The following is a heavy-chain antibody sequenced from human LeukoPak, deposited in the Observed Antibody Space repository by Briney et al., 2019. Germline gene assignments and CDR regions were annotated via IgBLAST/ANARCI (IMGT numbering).Heavy chain of an antibody. CDR2: INHSGST. J-gene: IGHJ4*02. CDR3: ARGTLKYPGGYSYGLAF. D-gene: IGHD5-18*01. V-gene: IGHV4-34*01. CDR1: GGSFSGYY. Sequence: SETLSLTCAVYGGSFSGYYWSWIRQPLGKGLEWIGEINHSGSTNYNPSLKSRVTISVDTSKNQFSLKLSSVTAADTAVYYCARGTLKYPGGYSYGLAFWGQGTLVTVSS.